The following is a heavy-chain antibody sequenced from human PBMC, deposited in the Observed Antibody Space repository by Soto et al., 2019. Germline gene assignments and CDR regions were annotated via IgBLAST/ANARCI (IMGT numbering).Heavy chain of an antibody. CDR3: ARIAIYGSARNEMYT. CDR2: IYYSGST. J-gene: IGHJ6*02. D-gene: IGHD3-10*01. Sequence: SETLSLTCTVSGASISSYYCSWIRQPQGKGLEWIGYIYYSGSTNYNPSLKSRVTISVDTSKNQFSLKLSSVTAADTAVYYCARIAIYGSARNEMYTRGQENTVTISS. CDR1: GASISSYY. V-gene: IGHV4-59*01.